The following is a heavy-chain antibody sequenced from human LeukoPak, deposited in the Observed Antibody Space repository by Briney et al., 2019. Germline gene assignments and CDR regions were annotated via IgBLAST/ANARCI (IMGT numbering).Heavy chain of an antibody. V-gene: IGHV1-18*01. J-gene: IGHJ5*02. Sequence: ASVKVSCKASGYTFTSYGISWVRQAPGQGLEWMGWISAYNGNTNYAQKLQGRVTMTTDTSTSTAYMELRSLRSDDTAAYYCARAHTYYDFWSGPDPRFDPRGQGTLVTVSS. D-gene: IGHD3-3*01. CDR1: GYTFTSYG. CDR2: ISAYNGNT. CDR3: ARAHTYYDFWSGPDPRFDP.